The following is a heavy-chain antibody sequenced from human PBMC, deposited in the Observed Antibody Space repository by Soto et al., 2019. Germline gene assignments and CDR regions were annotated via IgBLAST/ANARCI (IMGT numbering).Heavy chain of an antibody. CDR1: GDSINSNY. CDR2: IYYTGST. Sequence: PSETLSLTCTVSGDSINSNYWTWIRQSPGKGLEWIGYIYYTGSTNYSPSLNSRVTISVDTSKNQFSLELNSVTAADTAVYYCAREVLVGPARYFDYWGRGTLVTVYS. D-gene: IGHD2-15*01. J-gene: IGHJ4*02. V-gene: IGHV4-59*01. CDR3: AREVLVGPARYFDY.